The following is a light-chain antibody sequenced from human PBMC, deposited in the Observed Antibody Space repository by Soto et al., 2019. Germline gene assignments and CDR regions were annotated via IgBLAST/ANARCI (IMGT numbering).Light chain of an antibody. V-gene: IGKV3-11*01. CDR1: QSVSSY. J-gene: IGKJ1*01. CDR3: QQRSNWPSPTWT. CDR2: DAS. Sequence: EIVLTQSPATLSLSPGERATLSCRASQSVSSYLAWYQQKPGQAPRLLIYDASNRATGIPARFSGSGSGTDFTLTISSLEPEDCAVYYCQQRSNWPSPTWTFGQGTKVEIK.